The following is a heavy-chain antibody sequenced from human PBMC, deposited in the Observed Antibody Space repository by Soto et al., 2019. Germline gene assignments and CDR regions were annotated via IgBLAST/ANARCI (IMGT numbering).Heavy chain of an antibody. D-gene: IGHD3-10*01. CDR2: INGYGTST. Sequence: GGSLRLSCVASGFTLSDYWMHWVRQAPGKGLVWVSRINGYGTSTSYADSVRGRFTVSRDNARNTLYLQMNSLRAEDTAVYYCAKEGALGLYYFDYWGQGTLVTVSS. CDR1: GFTLSDYW. J-gene: IGHJ4*02. CDR3: AKEGALGLYYFDY. V-gene: IGHV3-74*01.